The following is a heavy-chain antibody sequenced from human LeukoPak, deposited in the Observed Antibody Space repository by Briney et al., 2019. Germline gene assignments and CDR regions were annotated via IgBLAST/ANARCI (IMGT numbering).Heavy chain of an antibody. CDR1: GYSISSGYY. CDR3: ARGLRDTSGWWAWFDP. J-gene: IGHJ5*02. Sequence: SETLSLTCTVSGYSISSGYYWGWIRQPPGKGLEWIGSIYHSGSTYYNPSLKSRVTISVDTSKNQFSLKLTSVTVADTAVYYCARGLRDTSGWWAWFDPWGQGTLVTISS. D-gene: IGHD6-19*01. CDR2: IYHSGST. V-gene: IGHV4-38-2*02.